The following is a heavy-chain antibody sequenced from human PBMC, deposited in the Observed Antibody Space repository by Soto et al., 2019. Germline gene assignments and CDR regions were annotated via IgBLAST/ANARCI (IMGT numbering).Heavy chain of an antibody. Sequence: EVQLVESGGGLVKPGGSLRLSCAASGFTFSSYSMNWVRQAPGKGLEWVSSISSSSSYIYYADSVKGRFNISRDNAKNSLYLQMNSLRAEDTAVYYCARFIGVVLDYYGMDVWGQGTTVTVSS. V-gene: IGHV3-21*01. CDR1: GFTFSSYS. D-gene: IGHD2-2*01. CDR2: ISSSSSYI. J-gene: IGHJ6*02. CDR3: ARFIGVVLDYYGMDV.